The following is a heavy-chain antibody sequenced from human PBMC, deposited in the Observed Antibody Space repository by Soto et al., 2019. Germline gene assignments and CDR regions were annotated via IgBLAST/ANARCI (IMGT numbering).Heavy chain of an antibody. J-gene: IGHJ5*02. Sequence: ASVKVSCKASGYTFTSYAMHWVRQAPGQRLEWMGWINAGNGNTKYSQKFQGRVTITRDTSASTAYMELSSLRSEDTAVYYCARESRDYGDKLRNWFDPWGQGTLVTVSS. CDR3: ARESRDYGDKLRNWFDP. CDR2: INAGNGNT. V-gene: IGHV1-3*01. D-gene: IGHD4-17*01. CDR1: GYTFTSYA.